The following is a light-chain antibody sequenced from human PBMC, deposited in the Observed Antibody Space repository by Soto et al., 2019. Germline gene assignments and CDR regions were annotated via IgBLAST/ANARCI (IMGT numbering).Light chain of an antibody. CDR1: QDIDFY. Sequence: DIQMTQSPSSLSASVGDRVTITCQANQDIDFYLNWYQQKSGKPPKVLIYDASNLESGVPSRFSGSGSGTHFTLTISSLRPEDIATYYCQQYHTLRTFGQGTKVDI. CDR3: QQYHTLRT. V-gene: IGKV1-33*01. J-gene: IGKJ1*01. CDR2: DAS.